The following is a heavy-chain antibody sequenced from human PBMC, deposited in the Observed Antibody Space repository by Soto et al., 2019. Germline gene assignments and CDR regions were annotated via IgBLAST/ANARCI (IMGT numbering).Heavy chain of an antibody. CDR1: EGNFSGYY. CDR2: INHSGST. D-gene: IGHD6-25*01. J-gene: IGHJ4*02. Sequence: SQTLSLTYAVEEGNFSGYYGRWIRQPPGKGLEWIGEINHSGSTNYNPSLKSRVTISVDTSKNQFSLKLSSVTAADTAVYYCARMWSGYNPHWGQGTLVTSPQ. V-gene: IGHV4-34*01. CDR3: ARMWSGYNPH.